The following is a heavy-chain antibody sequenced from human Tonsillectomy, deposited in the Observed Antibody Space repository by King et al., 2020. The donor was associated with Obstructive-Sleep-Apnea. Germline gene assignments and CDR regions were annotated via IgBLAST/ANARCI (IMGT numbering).Heavy chain of an antibody. V-gene: IGHV3-30*18. CDR3: AKDVGAASSDI. CDR1: GFTFSSYG. J-gene: IGHJ3*02. CDR2: ISYDGSNK. D-gene: IGHD1-26*01. Sequence: HVQLVESGGGVVQPERSLRLSCAASGFTFSSYGMHWVRQAPGKGLEWVAVISYDGSNKYYADSVKGRFTISRDNSKNTLYLQMNSLRVDDTAVYYCAKDVGAASSDIWGQGTMVTVSS.